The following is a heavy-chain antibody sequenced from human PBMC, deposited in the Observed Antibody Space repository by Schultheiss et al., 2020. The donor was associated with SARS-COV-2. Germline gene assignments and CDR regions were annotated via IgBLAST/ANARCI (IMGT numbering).Heavy chain of an antibody. CDR2: IYYSGST. V-gene: IGHV4-30-4*01. D-gene: IGHD3-10*01. CDR1: GGSISSGGYY. CDR3: ARLARPDLWFGEFPPYFDY. J-gene: IGHJ4*02. Sequence: SETLSLTCTVSGGSISSGGYYWSWIRQHPGKGLEWIGYIYYSGSTYYNPSLKSRVTISVDTSKNQFSLKLSSVTAADTAVYYCARLARPDLWFGEFPPYFDYWGQGTLVTVSS.